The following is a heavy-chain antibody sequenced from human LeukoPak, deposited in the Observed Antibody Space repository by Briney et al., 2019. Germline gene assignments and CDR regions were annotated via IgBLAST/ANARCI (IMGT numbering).Heavy chain of an antibody. J-gene: IGHJ1*01. CDR2: LYYSGST. CDR1: GGSISSSSYY. D-gene: IGHD3-16*01. CDR3: ARVRWGLKYFQH. Sequence: SETLSLTCTVSGGSISSSSYYWGWIRQPPGKGLEWIGSLYYSGSTYYNPSLKSRVTISVDTSKNQFSLKLSSVTAADTAVYYCARVRWGLKYFQHWGQGTLVTVSS. V-gene: IGHV4-39*01.